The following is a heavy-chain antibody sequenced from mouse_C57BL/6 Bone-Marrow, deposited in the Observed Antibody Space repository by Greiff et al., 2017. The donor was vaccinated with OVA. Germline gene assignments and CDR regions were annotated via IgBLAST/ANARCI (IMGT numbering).Heavy chain of an antibody. D-gene: IGHD2-3*01. CDR1: GFTFSSYT. CDR3: ARHDGYFSY. J-gene: IGHJ3*01. Sequence: VQLKESGGGLVKPGGSLKLSCAASGFTFSSYTMSWVRQTPEKRLEWVATISGGGGNTYYPDSVKGRFTISRDNAKNTLYLQMSSLRSEDTALYYCARHDGYFSYWGQGTLVTVSA. CDR2: ISGGGGNT. V-gene: IGHV5-9*01.